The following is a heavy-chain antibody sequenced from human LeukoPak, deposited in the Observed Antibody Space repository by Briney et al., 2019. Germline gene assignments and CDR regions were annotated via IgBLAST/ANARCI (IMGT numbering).Heavy chain of an antibody. CDR1: GYTLTELS. V-gene: IGHV1-24*01. CDR2: FDPEDGET. D-gene: IGHD3-10*01. Sequence: ASVKVSCKVSGYTLTELSMHWVRQAPGKGLEWMGGFDPEDGETIYAQKFQGRVSITGDTSANTAYMELSSLRSEDTAMYYCAAKVWFGELLLYYYGMDVWGQGTTVTVSS. J-gene: IGHJ6*02. CDR3: AAKVWFGELLLYYYGMDV.